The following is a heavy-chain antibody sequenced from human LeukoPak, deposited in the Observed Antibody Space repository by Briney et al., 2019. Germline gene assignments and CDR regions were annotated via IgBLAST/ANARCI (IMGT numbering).Heavy chain of an antibody. Sequence: SETLSLTCAVYGGSFSGYYWSWIRQLPGKGLEWIGEINHSGSTNYNPSLKSRVSISVDTSKNQFSLKLSSVTAADTAVYYCARVSGGYSYDPMIFDYWGQGTLVTVSS. V-gene: IGHV4-34*01. J-gene: IGHJ4*02. D-gene: IGHD5-18*01. CDR2: INHSGST. CDR1: GGSFSGYY. CDR3: ARVSGGYSYDPMIFDY.